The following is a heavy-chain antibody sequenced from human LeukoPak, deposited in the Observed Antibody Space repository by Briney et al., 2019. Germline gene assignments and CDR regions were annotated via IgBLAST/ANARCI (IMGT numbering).Heavy chain of an antibody. J-gene: IGHJ6*02. Sequence: ASVKVSCKASGYTFTGYYMHWVRQATGQGLEWMGWMNPNSGNTGLAQKFQGRVTLTRDTSLSTAYMELSNLRSDDTAVYYCARDEVVAAPNYFGMVVWGQGTTVSVSS. CDR2: MNPNSGNT. CDR3: ARDEVVAAPNYFGMVV. D-gene: IGHD2-15*01. CDR1: GYTFTGYY. V-gene: IGHV1-8*02.